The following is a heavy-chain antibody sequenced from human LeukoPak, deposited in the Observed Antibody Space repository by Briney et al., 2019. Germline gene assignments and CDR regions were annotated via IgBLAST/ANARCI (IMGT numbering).Heavy chain of an antibody. CDR2: INGDGSST. J-gene: IGHJ4*02. CDR1: GFTFSTYW. D-gene: IGHD5-12*01. V-gene: IGHV3-74*01. CDR3: GWLASYSGYDTDY. Sequence: GGSLRLSCAASGFTFSTYWMHWVRQAPGKGLVRVSRINGDGSSTSHADSVKGRFTISRDNAKNTLYLQMNSLRAEDTAVYYCGWLASYSGYDTDYWGQGTLVTVSS.